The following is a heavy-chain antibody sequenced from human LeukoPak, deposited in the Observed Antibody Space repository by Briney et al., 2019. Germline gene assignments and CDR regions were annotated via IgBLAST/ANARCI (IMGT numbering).Heavy chain of an antibody. CDR1: GFTFSSYA. CDR2: IGSGGDT. V-gene: IGHV3-23*01. D-gene: IGHD2-2*01. Sequence: GGSLRLSCAASGFTFSSYAMSWVRQAPGKGLEWVSVIGSGGDTQYAESVKGRFTISRDSSKDTLYLQMSSLRVEETAVYYCAMYLGSGSSCYRNFQHWGQGTLVTVSS. J-gene: IGHJ1*01. CDR3: AMYLGSGSSCYRNFQH.